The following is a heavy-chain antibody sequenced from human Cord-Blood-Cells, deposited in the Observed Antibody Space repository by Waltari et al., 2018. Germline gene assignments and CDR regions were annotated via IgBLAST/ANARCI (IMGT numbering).Heavy chain of an antibody. CDR3: AKDPLGYSYGYYFDY. CDR1: GFTFSSYA. Sequence: EVQLLESGGGLVQPGGSLRLSCAASGFTFSSYAMSWVRQAPGKGLEWVSAISGSGGSTYSADSVKGRFTISRDNSKNTLYLQMNSLRAEDTAVYYCAKDPLGYSYGYYFDYWGQGTLVTVSS. J-gene: IGHJ4*02. CDR2: ISGSGGST. D-gene: IGHD5-18*01. V-gene: IGHV3-23*01.